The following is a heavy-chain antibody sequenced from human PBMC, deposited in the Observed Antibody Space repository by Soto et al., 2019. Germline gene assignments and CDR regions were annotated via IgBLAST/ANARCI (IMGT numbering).Heavy chain of an antibody. J-gene: IGHJ3*02. CDR2: ISSSSSYI. CDR3: ARVLSSADAFDI. CDR1: GFTFSSYS. D-gene: IGHD3-10*01. V-gene: IGHV3-21*01. Sequence: GSLRLSCAASGFTFSSYSVNWVRQAPGKGLEWVSSISSSSSYIYYADSVKGRFTISRDNAKNSLYLQMNSLRAEDTAVYYCARVLSSADAFDIWGQGTMVTVSS.